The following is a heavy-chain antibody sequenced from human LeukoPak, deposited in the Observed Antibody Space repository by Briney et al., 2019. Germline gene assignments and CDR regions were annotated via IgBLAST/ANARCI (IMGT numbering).Heavy chain of an antibody. CDR2: IYHSGST. J-gene: IGHJ4*02. CDR1: GGSVSSGGYS. Sequence: SETLSLTCTVSGGSVSSGGYSWSWIRQPPGKGLEWIGYIYHSGSTYYNPSLKSRVTISVDRSKNQFSLKLSSVTAADTAVYYCARGTYYYDSSGYYFDYWGQGTLVTVSS. CDR3: ARGTYYYDSSGYYFDY. V-gene: IGHV4-30-2*01. D-gene: IGHD3-22*01.